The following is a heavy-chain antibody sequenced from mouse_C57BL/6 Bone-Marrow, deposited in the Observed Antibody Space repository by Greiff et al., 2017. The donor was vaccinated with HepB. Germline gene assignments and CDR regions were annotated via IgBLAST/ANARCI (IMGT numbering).Heavy chain of an antibody. CDR3: ARSQGDSPFAY. V-gene: IGHV1-82*01. CDR2: IYPGDGDT. CDR1: GYAFSSSW. Sequence: QVQLQQSGPELVKPGASVKISCKASGYAFSSSWMNWVKQRPGKGLEWIGRIYPGDGDTNYNGKFKGKATLTADKSSSTAYMQLSSLTSEDSAVYFCARSQGDSPFAYWGQGTLVTVSA. J-gene: IGHJ3*01.